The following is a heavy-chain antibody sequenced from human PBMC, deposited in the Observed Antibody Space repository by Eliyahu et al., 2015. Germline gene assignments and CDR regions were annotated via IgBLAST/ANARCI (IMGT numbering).Heavy chain of an antibody. V-gene: IGHV3-53*01. Sequence: EVQLVEXGGGFIQPGGSLRXSXAAXGFTXSXKYXSWVRQAPGKGLELVSFIYGDGSRYYADSVKGRFTISRDNSENMLYLQMNSLTAEDTAFYYCASSGTYSVFEKWGRGTLVTVSS. J-gene: IGHJ4*02. CDR2: IYGDGSR. CDR1: GFTXSXKY. CDR3: ASSGTYSVFEK. D-gene: IGHD1-26*01.